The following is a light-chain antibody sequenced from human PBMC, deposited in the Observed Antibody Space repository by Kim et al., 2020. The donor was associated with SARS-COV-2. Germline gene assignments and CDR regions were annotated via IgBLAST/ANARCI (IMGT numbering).Light chain of an antibody. CDR2: EVT. V-gene: IGLV2-8*01. CDR1: SSDIGAYNY. Sequence: QSALTQPPSASGSPGQSVTISCTGTSSDIGAYNYVSWYQQHPDKAPKLMIYEVTKRPSGAPDRFSVSKSGNTASLTVSGLQAEDEADYYCSSYAGSNVIFGGGTKLTVL. CDR3: SSYAGSNVI. J-gene: IGLJ2*01.